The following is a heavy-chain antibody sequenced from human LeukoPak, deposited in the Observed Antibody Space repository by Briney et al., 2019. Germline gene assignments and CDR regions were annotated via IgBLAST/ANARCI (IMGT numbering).Heavy chain of an antibody. D-gene: IGHD3-22*01. CDR3: AREVEGYYDSSGYPDDAFDI. Sequence: GGSLRLSCAASGFTFSDYWMNWVRQAPGKGLEWVANIKGDGSETYYVDSVKGRFTISRDNAKNSLYLQMNSLRAEDTAVYYCAREVEGYYDSSGYPDDAFDIWGQGTMVTVSS. CDR2: IKGDGSET. V-gene: IGHV3-7*01. J-gene: IGHJ3*02. CDR1: GFTFSDYW.